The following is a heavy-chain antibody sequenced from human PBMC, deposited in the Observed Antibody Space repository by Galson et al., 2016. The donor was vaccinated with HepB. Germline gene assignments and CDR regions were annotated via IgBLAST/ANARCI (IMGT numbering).Heavy chain of an antibody. CDR3: TIERRVGYNFAS. Sequence: LRLSCAGSGFSFSSAWMHWVRQAPGKGLEWVGRIKSKTDGGTTDYITPVKGRFIISRDDSKNTLYLQMNSLRIEDTALYFCTIERRVGYNFASWGQGTLVSVSA. V-gene: IGHV3-15*07. CDR2: IKSKTDGGTT. J-gene: IGHJ4*02. D-gene: IGHD5-24*01. CDR1: GFSFSSAW.